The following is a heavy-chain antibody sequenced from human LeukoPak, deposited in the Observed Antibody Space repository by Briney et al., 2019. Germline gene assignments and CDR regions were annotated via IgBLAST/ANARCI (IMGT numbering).Heavy chain of an antibody. CDR3: ARGPGSGYYPSYFDY. V-gene: IGHV5-51*01. Sequence: GESLKISCKGSGYSFTSYWIGWVRQMPGKGLEWMGIIYPGDSDTRYSPSFQGQVTISADKSISTAYLQWGSLKASDTAMYYCARGPGSGYYPSYFDYWGQGTLVTVSS. J-gene: IGHJ4*02. CDR1: GYSFTSYW. D-gene: IGHD3-3*01. CDR2: IYPGDSDT.